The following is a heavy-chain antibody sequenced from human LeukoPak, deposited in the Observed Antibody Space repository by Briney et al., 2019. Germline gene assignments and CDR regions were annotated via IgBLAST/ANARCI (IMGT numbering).Heavy chain of an antibody. CDR3: ASTRDRIAARPVLDY. CDR2: INHSGST. CDR1: GGSFSGYY. Sequence: SETLSLTCAVYGGSFSGYYWSWIRQPPGKGLEWIGEINHSGSTNYNPSLKSRVTISVDTSKNQFSLKLSSVTAADTAVYYCASTRDRIAARPVLDYWGQGTLVTVSS. V-gene: IGHV4-34*01. J-gene: IGHJ4*02. D-gene: IGHD6-6*01.